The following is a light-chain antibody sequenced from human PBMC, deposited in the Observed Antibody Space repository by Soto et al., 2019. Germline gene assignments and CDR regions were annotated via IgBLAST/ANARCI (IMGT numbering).Light chain of an antibody. J-gene: IGKJ4*01. CDR2: DAS. V-gene: IGKV3-11*01. Sequence: IVLTQSPATLSFSPGERATLSCRASQSVSSYLGWYQQKPGQAPRLLIYDASNRVAGIPARFSGSEPGPAFTLTISSLEPEDVAVYFSQQRSNWPLTFGGGTKLQIK. CDR3: QQRSNWPLT. CDR1: QSVSSY.